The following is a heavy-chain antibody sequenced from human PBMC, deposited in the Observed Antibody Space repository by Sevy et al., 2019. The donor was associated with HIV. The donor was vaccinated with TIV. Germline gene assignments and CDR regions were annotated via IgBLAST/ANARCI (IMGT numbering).Heavy chain of an antibody. CDR2: FDPEDGET. Sequence: ASVKVSCKVSGYTLTEVSMHWVRHCSGKGLEWMGRFDPEDGETIYAQKFQGRITMTEDTSTDTAYMELRSLRSEDTAVYHCATAREYYSDSSGYLDYWGQGTLVTVSS. J-gene: IGHJ4*02. CDR1: GYTLTEVS. CDR3: ATAREYYSDSSGYLDY. D-gene: IGHD3-22*01. V-gene: IGHV1-24*01.